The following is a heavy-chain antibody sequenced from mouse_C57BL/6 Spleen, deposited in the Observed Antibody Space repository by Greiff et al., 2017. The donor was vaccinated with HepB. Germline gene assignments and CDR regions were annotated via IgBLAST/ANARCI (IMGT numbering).Heavy chain of an antibody. D-gene: IGHD2-1*01. CDR1: GFTFSDYY. J-gene: IGHJ2*01. CDR3: ARDHGNYHFDY. CDR2: INYDGSST. V-gene: IGHV5-16*01. Sequence: EVMLVESEGGLVQPGSSMKLSCTASGFTFSDYYMAWVRQVPEKGLEWVANINYDGSSTYYLDSLKSRFIISRDNAKNILYLQMSSLKSEDTATYYCARDHGNYHFDYWGQGTTLTVSS.